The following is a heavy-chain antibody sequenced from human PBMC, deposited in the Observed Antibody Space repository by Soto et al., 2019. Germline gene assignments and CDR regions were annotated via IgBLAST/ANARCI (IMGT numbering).Heavy chain of an antibody. Sequence: PGGSLRLSCAASGFTFSDHYMDWVRQAPGKGLEWVGRTRNKANSYTTEYAASVKGRFTISRDDSKNSLYLQMNSLKTEDTAVYYCASSGSYYPGYFQHWGQGTLVTVSS. CDR1: GFTFSDHY. D-gene: IGHD1-26*01. V-gene: IGHV3-72*01. CDR3: ASSGSYYPGYFQH. CDR2: TRNKANSYTT. J-gene: IGHJ1*01.